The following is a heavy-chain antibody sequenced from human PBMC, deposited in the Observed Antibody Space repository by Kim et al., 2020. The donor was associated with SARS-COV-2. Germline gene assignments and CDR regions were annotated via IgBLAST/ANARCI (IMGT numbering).Heavy chain of an antibody. D-gene: IGHD3-16*01. CDR2: IYYSGST. CDR3: ASNSYDYIWGSYEGEDFDY. V-gene: IGHV4-39*01. CDR1: GGSISSSSYY. Sequence: SETLSLTCTVSGGSISSSSYYWGWIRQPPGKGLEWIGSIYYSGSTYYNPSLKSRVTISVDTSKNQFSLKLSSMTAADTAVYYCASNSYDYIWGSYEGEDFDYWGQGTLVTVSS. J-gene: IGHJ4*02.